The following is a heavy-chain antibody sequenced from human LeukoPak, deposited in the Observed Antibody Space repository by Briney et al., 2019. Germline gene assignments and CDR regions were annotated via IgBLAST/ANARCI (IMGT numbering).Heavy chain of an antibody. CDR3: ASSPPPNCRVGSCYSLDY. D-gene: IGHD2-15*01. J-gene: IGHJ4*02. V-gene: IGHV4-4*07. CDR2: IYYTGST. Sequence: SETLSLTCIVSDGSISYNYWSWIRQSAGKGLELIGRIYYTGSTNYNPSLRSRVIMSVDTSKNQFSLMLSSVTAADTAVFYCASSPPPNCRVGSCYSLDYWGQGTLVTVSS. CDR1: DGSISYNY.